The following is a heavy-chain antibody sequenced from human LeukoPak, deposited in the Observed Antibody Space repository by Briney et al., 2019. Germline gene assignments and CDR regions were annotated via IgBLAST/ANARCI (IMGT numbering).Heavy chain of an antibody. CDR2: IYYSGST. CDR3: ARSYYYGSGRNVLLDV. V-gene: IGHV4-59*01. CDR1: GGSISSYY. J-gene: IGHJ6*02. Sequence: PSETLSLTCTVSGGSISSYYWSWIRQPPGKGLEWIGHIYYSGSTNYNPSLKSRVTISVDTSKNQFSLKLSSVTAADTAVYYCARSYYYGSGRNVLLDVWGQGTTVTVSS. D-gene: IGHD3-10*01.